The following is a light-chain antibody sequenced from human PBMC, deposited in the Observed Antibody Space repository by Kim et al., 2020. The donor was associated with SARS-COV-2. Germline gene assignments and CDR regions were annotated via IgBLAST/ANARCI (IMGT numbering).Light chain of an antibody. Sequence: DIQMTQSPSSLSASVGDSVTITCRASQDISTYLVWYQQKPGEAPKSLIYGASNLQSGVPRKFSGSGSGTDFTLTISSLQSEDCATYYCQQYRAYPLTFGGGTKVDIK. J-gene: IGKJ4*01. CDR3: QQYRAYPLT. V-gene: IGKV1-16*02. CDR1: QDISTY. CDR2: GAS.